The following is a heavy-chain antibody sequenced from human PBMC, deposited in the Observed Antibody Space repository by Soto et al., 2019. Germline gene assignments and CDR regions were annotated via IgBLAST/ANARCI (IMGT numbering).Heavy chain of an antibody. J-gene: IGHJ6*02. D-gene: IGHD2-8*01. CDR1: GYSFTDYH. CDR2: INPKSGGT. V-gene: IGHV1-2*04. CDR3: ARGDSTDCSNGVCSFFYNHDMDV. Sequence: SVKGSCKASGYSFTDYHIHWVRQAPGQGLEWLGRINPKSGGTSTAQKFQGWVTMTTDTSISTASMELTRLTSDDTAIYYCARGDSTDCSNGVCSFFYNHDMDVWGPGTTVTVSS.